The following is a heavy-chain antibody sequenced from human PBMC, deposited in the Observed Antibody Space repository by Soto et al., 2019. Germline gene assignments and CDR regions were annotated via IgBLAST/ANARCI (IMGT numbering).Heavy chain of an antibody. CDR1: GYTFRSYG. CDR2: ISGYNGNT. Sequence: QVQLVQSGTEVKKPGASVKVSCKASGYTFRSYGISWVRQAPGHGLEWMGWISGYNGNTHYSQKFQGKVTMTTDTSTSTAYMELRNLRSDDTAVYYCAKADRNYAGRCAYYYMDVWGTGTMVTVSS. V-gene: IGHV1-18*01. J-gene: IGHJ6*03. CDR3: AKADRNYAGRCAYYYMDV. D-gene: IGHD4-4*01.